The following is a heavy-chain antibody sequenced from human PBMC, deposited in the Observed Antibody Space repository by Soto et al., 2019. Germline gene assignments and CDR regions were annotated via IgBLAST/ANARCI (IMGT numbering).Heavy chain of an antibody. J-gene: IGHJ6*03. CDR2: INHSGST. Sequence: SETLSLTCAVYGGSFSGYYWSWIRQPPGKGLEWIGEINHSGSTNYNPSLKSRVTISVDTSKNQSSLKLSSVTAADTAVYYCARSLWFGELLPPPRVDNLTPRDYYMDVWGKGTTVTVSS. D-gene: IGHD3-10*01. CDR1: GGSFSGYY. V-gene: IGHV4-34*01. CDR3: ARSLWFGELLPPPRVDNLTPRDYYMDV.